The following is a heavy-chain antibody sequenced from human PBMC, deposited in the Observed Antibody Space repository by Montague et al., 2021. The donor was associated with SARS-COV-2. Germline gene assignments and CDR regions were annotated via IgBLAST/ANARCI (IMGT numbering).Heavy chain of an antibody. J-gene: IGHJ4*02. CDR3: ATGPPSGLSVAGFDY. CDR2: IYHSGST. CDR1: GGSISSSHW. V-gene: IGHV4-4*02. Sequence: SETLSLTCGVSGGSISSSHWWNWVRPPPGKGLEWIGEIYHSGSTNYNPSLKNRVIISIDKSKNQFSLKLSSVTAADTAVYYCATGPPSGLSVAGFDYWGQGTLVTVSP. D-gene: IGHD6-19*01.